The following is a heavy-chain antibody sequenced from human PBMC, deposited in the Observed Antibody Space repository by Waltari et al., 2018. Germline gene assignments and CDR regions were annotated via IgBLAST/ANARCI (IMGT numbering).Heavy chain of an antibody. CDR2: VDHTGKV. CDR1: GGPFTGYF. D-gene: IGHD3-22*01. V-gene: IGHV4-34*02. CDR3: ARGFVLNYYDSSSYYFDG. Sequence: QVQLQQWGALLKPPETLSPSCAVYGGPFTGYFRRWIRQSPGGGLEWIGEVDHTGKVNYNPSLKSRFTISVDTSKNQFSLKTSSLIAADTATYYCARGFVLNYYDSSSYYFDGWSQGTLATVSS. J-gene: IGHJ4*02.